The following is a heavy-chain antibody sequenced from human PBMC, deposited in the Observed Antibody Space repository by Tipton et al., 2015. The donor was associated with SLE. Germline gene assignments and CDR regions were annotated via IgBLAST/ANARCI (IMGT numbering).Heavy chain of an antibody. V-gene: IGHV1-18*01. CDR2: ISPYNFPP. CDR3: SRDRSSSDY. J-gene: IGHJ4*02. CDR1: GYTFSIYG. D-gene: IGHD6-6*01. Sequence: QLFHSGAEVKKPGASVKVSCKASGYTFSIYGISWVRQAPGQGLEWMGWISPYNFPPNYAQKFQDRVTMTTDTSTSTAYMELRSLRSDDTAVYYCSRDRSSSDYWGQGTLVTVSS.